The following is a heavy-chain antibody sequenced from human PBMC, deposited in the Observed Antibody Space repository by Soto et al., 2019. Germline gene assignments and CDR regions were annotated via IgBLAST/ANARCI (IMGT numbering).Heavy chain of an antibody. Sequence: EVQLLESGGGLLQPGGSLRLSCAASGFTFGGYAMNWVRQAPGKGLEWVSGISRGGDTTFYTDSVRGRFTIARDNSGNTLYLEMNSLRAEDTAVYFWGRKSQGSVSVTGNWYFDLWGRGTLVTVSS. CDR1: GFTFGGYA. V-gene: IGHV3-23*01. CDR2: ISRGGDTT. CDR3: GRKSQGSVSVTGNWYFDL. D-gene: IGHD2-21*02. J-gene: IGHJ2*01.